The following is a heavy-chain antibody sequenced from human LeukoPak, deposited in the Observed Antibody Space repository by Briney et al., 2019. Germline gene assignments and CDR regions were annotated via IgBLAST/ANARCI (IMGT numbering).Heavy chain of an antibody. CDR3: ARAGDFRGLYYFDY. CDR2: IYHSGST. V-gene: IGHV4-59*12. J-gene: IGHJ4*02. Sequence: PSETLSLTCTVSGGSISSYYWSWIRQPPGKGLEWIGYIYHSGSTYYNPSLKSRVTISVDRSKNQFSLKLSSVTAADTAVYYCARAGDFRGLYYFDYWGQGTLVTVSS. D-gene: IGHD3-10*01. CDR1: GGSISSYY.